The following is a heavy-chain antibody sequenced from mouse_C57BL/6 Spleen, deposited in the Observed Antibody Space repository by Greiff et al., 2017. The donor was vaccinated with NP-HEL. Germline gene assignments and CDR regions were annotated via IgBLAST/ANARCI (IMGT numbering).Heavy chain of an antibody. CDR2: INPNNGGT. Sequence: EVQLQQSGPELVKPGASVKMSCKASGYTFTDYNMHWVKQSHGKSLEWIGYINPNNGGTSYNQKFKGKATLTVNKSSSTAYMELRSLTSEDSAVYYCAREGRLRAWFAYWGQGTLVTVSA. J-gene: IGHJ3*01. CDR1: GYTFTDYN. V-gene: IGHV1-22*01. D-gene: IGHD2-4*01. CDR3: AREGRLRAWFAY.